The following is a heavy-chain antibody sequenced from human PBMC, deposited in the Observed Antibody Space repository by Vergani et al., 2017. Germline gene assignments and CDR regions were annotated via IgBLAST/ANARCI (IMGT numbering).Heavy chain of an antibody. CDR2: INWNSGNV. V-gene: IGHV3-9*01. J-gene: IGHJ3*02. CDR3: VKDSRYCSSTSCFEDAFDI. D-gene: IGHD2-2*01. Sequence: EVQLVESGGGLVQPGRSLRLSCAASGFTFNDYAMHWVRQAPGKGLEWVSSINWNSGNVGYADSVKGRFTISRDNAKNSLFLQMNSLTTEDTALYYCVKDSRYCSSTSCFEDAFDIWGQGTMVTVSS. CDR1: GFTFNDYA.